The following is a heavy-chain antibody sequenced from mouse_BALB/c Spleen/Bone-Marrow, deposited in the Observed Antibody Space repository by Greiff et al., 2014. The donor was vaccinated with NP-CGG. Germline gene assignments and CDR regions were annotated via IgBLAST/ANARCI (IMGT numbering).Heavy chain of an antibody. CDR3: ARVTSSAVGAMDY. J-gene: IGHJ4*01. Sequence: VQLVESGPGLVAPSQSLSITCTVSGFSLTNYGVHWVRQPPGKGLEWLGVIWAGGGTNYNSALMSRLSISKDNSKSQVFLKMISLQTDDTAMYYCARVTSSAVGAMDYWGQGTSVTVSS. V-gene: IGHV2-9*02. D-gene: IGHD3-2*02. CDR1: GFSLTNYG. CDR2: IWAGGGT.